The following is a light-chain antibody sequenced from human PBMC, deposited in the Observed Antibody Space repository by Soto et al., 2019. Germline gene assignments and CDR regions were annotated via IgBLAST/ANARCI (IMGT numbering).Light chain of an antibody. V-gene: IGKV3-20*01. Sequence: EIVLTQSPGTLSLSPGERATLSCRASQSVTNSFLAWYQQKPGQAPRLLIHGASSRATVIPDRFSGSVSGTDFTLTISRLEPEDFAVYYCQQYGGSPLTFGGGTKVEIK. CDR2: GAS. CDR1: QSVTNSF. J-gene: IGKJ4*01. CDR3: QQYGGSPLT.